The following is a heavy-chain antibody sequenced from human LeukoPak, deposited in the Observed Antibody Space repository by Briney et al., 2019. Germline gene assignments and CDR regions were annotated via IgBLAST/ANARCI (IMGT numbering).Heavy chain of an antibody. Sequence: GGSLRLSCAASGFTFRSYIMNWLRQAPGKGLEWVSSITTSSSYIYYADSVKGRFTISRDNAKNSLYLQMNSLRAEDTAVYYCARDYFAVANSGNAFDVWGQGTMVTVSS. D-gene: IGHD1-26*01. CDR2: ITTSSSYI. CDR1: GFTFRSYI. J-gene: IGHJ3*01. CDR3: ARDYFAVANSGNAFDV. V-gene: IGHV3-21*01.